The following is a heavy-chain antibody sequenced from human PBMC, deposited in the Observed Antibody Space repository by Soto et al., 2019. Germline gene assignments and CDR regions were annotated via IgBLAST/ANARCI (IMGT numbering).Heavy chain of an antibody. CDR3: ARDWYSSRLSRYYYYGMDV. J-gene: IGHJ6*02. CDR1: GGTFSSYA. V-gene: IGHV1-69*12. CDR2: LIPIFGTA. D-gene: IGHD6-13*01. Sequence: QVQLVQSGAEVKKPGSSVKVSCKASGGTFSSYAISWVRQAPGQGLEWMGGLIPIFGTANYAQKFQGRVTITADESTRTAYMELSSLRSEDTAVYYCARDWYSSRLSRYYYYGMDVWGQGTTVTVSS.